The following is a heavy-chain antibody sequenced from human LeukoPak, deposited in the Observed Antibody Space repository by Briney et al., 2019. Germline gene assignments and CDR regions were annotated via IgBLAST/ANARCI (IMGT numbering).Heavy chain of an antibody. Sequence: QPGGSLRLSCAASGFTFSSYAMGWVRQVPGKGLEWVSGISGSGGNTHSADSVKGRFTISRDNSKNTLYLQMNSLRAEDTAVYYCAKATVTTFADYFDYWGQGTLVTVSS. CDR3: AKATVTTFADYFDY. V-gene: IGHV3-23*01. CDR2: ISGSGGNT. J-gene: IGHJ4*02. CDR1: GFTFSSYA. D-gene: IGHD4-11*01.